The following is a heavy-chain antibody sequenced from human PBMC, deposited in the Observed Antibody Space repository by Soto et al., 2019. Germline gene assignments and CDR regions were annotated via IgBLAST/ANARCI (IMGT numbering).Heavy chain of an antibody. CDR2: IIPVLGVA. D-gene: IGHD6-13*01. CDR3: ARSGVAAPGTLCN. J-gene: IGHJ4*02. V-gene: IGHV1-69*02. Sequence: QVQLVQSGAEVKKPGSSVKVSCRASGGTFNSYTINWVRQAPGHGPEWLGRIIPVLGVANYAQRFQGRVTITADKSTSTVYMDLTTLTSEDTAVYYCARSGVAAPGTLCNWGQGTLVTVSS. CDR1: GGTFNSYT.